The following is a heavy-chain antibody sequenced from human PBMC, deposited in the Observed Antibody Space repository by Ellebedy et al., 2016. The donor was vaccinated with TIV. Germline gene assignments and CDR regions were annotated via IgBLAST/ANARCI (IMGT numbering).Heavy chain of an antibody. CDR3: ARDISEDIVVVPAAGFDY. J-gene: IGHJ4*02. Sequence: GGSLRLXCAASGFTFSSYAMHWVRQAPGKGLEWVAVISYDGSNKYYADSVKGRFTISRDNSKNTLYLQMNSLRAEDTAVYYCARDISEDIVVVPAAGFDYWGQGTLVTVSS. CDR1: GFTFSSYA. D-gene: IGHD2-2*01. V-gene: IGHV3-30-3*01. CDR2: ISYDGSNK.